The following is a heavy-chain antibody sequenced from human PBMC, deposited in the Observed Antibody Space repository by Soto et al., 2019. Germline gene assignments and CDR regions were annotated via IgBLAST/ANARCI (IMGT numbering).Heavy chain of an antibody. CDR2: ISTYGGNS. D-gene: IGHD2-2*01. CDR3: ARDPGTSRFDY. V-gene: IGHV1-18*01. Sequence: QVLLVQSGVEVRKPGASVKVSCKTSGYTFTSHGVSWLRQAPVQGPEWMGWISTYGGNSNYARKFQDRLTMSSDTSTRTVYMELRSLRSDDTAVYYCARDPGTSRFDYWGEGTLVTVSS. CDR1: GYTFTSHG. J-gene: IGHJ4*02.